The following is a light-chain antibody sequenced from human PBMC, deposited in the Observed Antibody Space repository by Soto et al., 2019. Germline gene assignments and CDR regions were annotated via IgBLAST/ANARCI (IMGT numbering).Light chain of an antibody. CDR2: GAS. J-gene: IGKJ1*01. CDR3: QQYGSSPLT. Sequence: EIELTQSPGTLSSSPGERATLSCRASQSVSSSYLAWYQQKPGEAPRLIIYGASSRATGTPDRFSGSGSGTDFTLTISRLEPEDFAVYYCQQYGSSPLTFGQGTKVEIK. CDR1: QSVSSSY. V-gene: IGKV3-20*01.